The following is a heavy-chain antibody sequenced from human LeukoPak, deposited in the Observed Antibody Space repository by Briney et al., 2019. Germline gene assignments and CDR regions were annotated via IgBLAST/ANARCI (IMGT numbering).Heavy chain of an antibody. CDR3: ARDKAVAGFYYYYYYGMDV. CDR2: ISSSSSTI. J-gene: IGHJ6*02. V-gene: IGHV3-48*04. Sequence: PGGSLRLSCAASGFTFSSYSMNWVRQAPGKGLEWVSYISSSSSTIYYADSVKGRFTISRDNAKNSLYLQMNSLRAEDTAVYYCARDKAVAGFYYYYYYGMDVWGQGTTVTVSS. D-gene: IGHD6-19*01. CDR1: GFTFSSYS.